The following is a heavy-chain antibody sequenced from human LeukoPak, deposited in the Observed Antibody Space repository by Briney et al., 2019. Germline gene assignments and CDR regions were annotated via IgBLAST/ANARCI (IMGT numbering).Heavy chain of an antibody. CDR2: IYTSGST. D-gene: IGHD3-3*01. J-gene: IGHJ4*02. Sequence: SETLSLTCTVSGGSISSYYWSWIRQPAGKGLEWIGRIYTSGSTNYNPSLTSRVTMSVDTSKNQFSLKLSSVTAADTAVYYCAREGYDFWSGYQYYFDYWGQGTLATVSS. V-gene: IGHV4-4*07. CDR1: GGSISSYY. CDR3: AREGYDFWSGYQYYFDY.